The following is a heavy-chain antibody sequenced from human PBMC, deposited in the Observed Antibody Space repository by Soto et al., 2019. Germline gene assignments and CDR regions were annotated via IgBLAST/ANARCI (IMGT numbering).Heavy chain of an antibody. Sequence: SVKVSCKASGFTFTSSAVQWVRQARGQRLEWIGWIVVGSGNTNYAQKFQERVTVTRDMSTSTAYMELSSLRSEDTAVYYCAADAALHDDAFDIWGQGTMVTVSS. CDR2: IVVGSGNT. CDR3: AADAALHDDAFDI. J-gene: IGHJ3*02. D-gene: IGHD6-25*01. V-gene: IGHV1-58*01. CDR1: GFTFTSSA.